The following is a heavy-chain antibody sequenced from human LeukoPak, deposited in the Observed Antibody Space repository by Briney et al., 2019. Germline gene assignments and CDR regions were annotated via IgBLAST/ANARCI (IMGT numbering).Heavy chain of an antibody. CDR2: INPNSGGT. CDR3: ARDRHKYSSSSPLGY. D-gene: IGHD6-6*01. Sequence: ASVKVSCKASGYTFTGYYMHWVRQAPGQGLEWMGWINPNSGGTNYAQKFQGRVTMTRDTSISTAYMELSRLRSDDTAVYYCARDRHKYSSSSPLGYWGQGTLVTVSS. CDR1: GYTFTGYY. J-gene: IGHJ4*02. V-gene: IGHV1-2*02.